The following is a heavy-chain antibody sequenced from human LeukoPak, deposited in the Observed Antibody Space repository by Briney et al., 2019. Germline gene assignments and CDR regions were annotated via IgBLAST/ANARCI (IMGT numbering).Heavy chain of an antibody. Sequence: TGGSLRLSCAASGFTFSSYGMHWVRQAPGKGLEWVAFIRYDGSNKYYADSVKGRFTISRDNSKNTLYLQMNSLRAEDTAVYYCAKDYRPYCSGGSCYSMLGVWGQGTTVTVSS. CDR1: GFTFSSYG. CDR2: IRYDGSNK. V-gene: IGHV3-30*02. J-gene: IGHJ6*02. CDR3: AKDYRPYCSGGSCYSMLGV. D-gene: IGHD2-15*01.